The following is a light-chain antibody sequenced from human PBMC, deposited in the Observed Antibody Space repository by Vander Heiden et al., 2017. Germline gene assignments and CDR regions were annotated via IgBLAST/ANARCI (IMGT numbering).Light chain of an antibody. CDR1: SSNIGAGYD. J-gene: IGLJ2*01. V-gene: IGLV1-40*01. CDR2: GNS. Sequence: QSVLTQPPPVSGAPGQKGTIPCTGSSSNIGAGYDVHWYQQLPGTAPKLLIYGNSNRPSGVPDRFSGSKSGTSASLAITGLQAEDEADYYCQSYDSSLSALFGGGTKLTVL. CDR3: QSYDSSLSAL.